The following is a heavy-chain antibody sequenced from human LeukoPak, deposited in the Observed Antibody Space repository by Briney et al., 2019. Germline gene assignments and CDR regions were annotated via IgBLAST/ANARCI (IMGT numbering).Heavy chain of an antibody. CDR2: IKPKTEGGTT. J-gene: IGHJ4*02. CDR1: GFTFSNAW. Sequence: KPGGSLRLSCAASGFTFSNAWMTWVRQAPGKGLEWVGRIKPKTEGGTTDYTAPVKGRFTISRDDAENTLYLQMNSLKTEDTAVYYCTAGVGNNWGQGTLVTVSS. V-gene: IGHV3-15*01. CDR3: TAGVGNN.